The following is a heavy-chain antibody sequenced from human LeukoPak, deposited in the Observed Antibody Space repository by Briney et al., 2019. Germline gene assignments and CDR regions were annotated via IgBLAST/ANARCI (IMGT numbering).Heavy chain of an antibody. CDR3: ARGRGFGDYYDY. CDR2: INHSGST. J-gene: IGHJ4*02. Sequence: PSETLSLTCAVYGGSFSGYYWSWFRQPPGKGLEWIGEINHSGSTNYNPSLKSRVTISVDTSKNQFSLKLSSVTAADTAVYYCARGRGFGDYYDYWGQGTLVTVSS. CDR1: GGSFSGYY. D-gene: IGHD3-3*01. V-gene: IGHV4-34*01.